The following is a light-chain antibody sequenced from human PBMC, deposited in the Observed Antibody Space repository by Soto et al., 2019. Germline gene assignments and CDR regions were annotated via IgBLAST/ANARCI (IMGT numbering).Light chain of an antibody. V-gene: IGKV3-15*01. CDR1: QSISSN. Sequence: EIAMTKPPATLSVSPGERATLSCRASQSISSNLAWYQQKPGQAPRLLMFRTSSRATGFPARFSGSGSGTEFNLTISSLQSEDLGVYYCQQYNNWPRATVGGGTKVDIK. CDR2: RTS. J-gene: IGKJ4*01. CDR3: QQYNNWPRAT.